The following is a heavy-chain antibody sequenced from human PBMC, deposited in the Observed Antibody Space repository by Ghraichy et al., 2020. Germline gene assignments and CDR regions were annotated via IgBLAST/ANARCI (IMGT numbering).Heavy chain of an antibody. J-gene: IGHJ6*03. D-gene: IGHD2-2*01. Sequence: GGSLRLSCVASEFTFNKISMHWVRQAPGKRLEWVAVISYDGTHKYYGDSVKGRFTISRDNSKNTLYLQMSSLRPDDTAVYYCARGEDCSRTSCFYYFYYMDVWGKGTTVTVSS. CDR1: EFTFNKIS. V-gene: IGHV3-30*04. CDR2: ISYDGTHK. CDR3: ARGEDCSRTSCFYYFYYMDV.